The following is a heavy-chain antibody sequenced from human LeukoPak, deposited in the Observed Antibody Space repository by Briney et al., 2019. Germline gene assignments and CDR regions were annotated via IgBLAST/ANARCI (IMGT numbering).Heavy chain of an antibody. J-gene: IGHJ4*02. CDR2: IYSGGST. CDR1: GFTVSSNY. Sequence: GGSLRLSCAASGFTVSSNYMSWVRQAPGKGLEWVSVIYSGGSTYYADSVKGRFTISRDNSKNTLYLQMNSLRAEDTAVYYCAKDHYIYCSGGSCYPGYWGQGTLVTVSS. V-gene: IGHV3-53*05. CDR3: AKDHYIYCSGGSCYPGY. D-gene: IGHD2-15*01.